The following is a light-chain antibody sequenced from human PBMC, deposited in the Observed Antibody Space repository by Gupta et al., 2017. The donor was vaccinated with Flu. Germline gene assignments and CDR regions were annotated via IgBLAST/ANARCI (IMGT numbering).Light chain of an antibody. V-gene: IGLV2-14*01. Sequence: QSALTQPASVSGSPGQSITISCTGTSSDIGSYKYVSWYQQHPGKAPQLLISDVTNRPSGVSTRFSGSKSGDTASLTISGRQAEDEADYYCSSCTSSTTLAFGGGTRLTVL. J-gene: IGLJ2*01. CDR2: DVT. CDR1: SSDIGSYKY. CDR3: SSCTSSTTLA.